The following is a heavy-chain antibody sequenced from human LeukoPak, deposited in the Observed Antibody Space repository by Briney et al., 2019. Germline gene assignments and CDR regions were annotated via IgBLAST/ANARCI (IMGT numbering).Heavy chain of an antibody. CDR2: IGSGGGDT. J-gene: IGHJ4*02. D-gene: IGHD3-16*01. CDR1: DFSFRTYS. CDR3: ARVGVGDWGSVWDH. Sequence: GGSLRLSCGASDFSFRTYSMIWARQTPGTGLEWISYIGSGGGDTHYAESVKGRFSISRDNAKNSLFLQMNRLKDEDTAVYYCARVGVGDWGSVWDHWGQGVRVTVSS. V-gene: IGHV3-48*02.